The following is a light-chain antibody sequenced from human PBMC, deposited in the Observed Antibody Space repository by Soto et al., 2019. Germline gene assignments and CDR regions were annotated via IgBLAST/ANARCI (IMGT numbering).Light chain of an antibody. CDR2: AVS. CDR1: NSDVGRYNF. Sequence: LTQPRSVSGSPGQSVTISCTGTNSDVGRYNFVSWYQQLPGKAPKLLISAVSQRPSGVPDRFSGSKSGNTASLTISGLQADDEADYFCYSYTASDIWVFGGGTKSPS. V-gene: IGLV2-11*01. CDR3: YSYTASDIWV. J-gene: IGLJ3*02.